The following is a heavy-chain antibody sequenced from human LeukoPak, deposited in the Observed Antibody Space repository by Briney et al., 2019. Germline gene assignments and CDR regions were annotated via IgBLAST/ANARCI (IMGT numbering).Heavy chain of an antibody. D-gene: IGHD6-19*01. CDR3: ARVDIAVAGFDY. CDR1: GYTFTSYY. Sequence: ASVKVSCKASGYTFTSYYMHWVRQAPGQGLEWMGWINPNSGGTNYAQKFQGRVTMTRDTSISTAYMELSRLRSDDTAVYYCARVDIAVAGFDYWGQGTLVTVSS. V-gene: IGHV1-2*02. CDR2: INPNSGGT. J-gene: IGHJ4*02.